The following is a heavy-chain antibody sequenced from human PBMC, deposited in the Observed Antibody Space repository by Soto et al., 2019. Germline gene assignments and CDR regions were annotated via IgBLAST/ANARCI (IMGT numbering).Heavy chain of an antibody. CDR3: ARGIAQRNWFDP. CDR1: GGSISSYY. D-gene: IGHD6-13*01. Sequence: PSETLSLTCTVSGGSISSYYWSWIRQPPGKGLEWIGYIYYSGSTNYNPSLKSRVTISVDTSKNQFSLKLSSVTAADTAVYYCARGIAQRNWFDPWGQGTLVPVSS. J-gene: IGHJ5*02. CDR2: IYYSGST. V-gene: IGHV4-59*01.